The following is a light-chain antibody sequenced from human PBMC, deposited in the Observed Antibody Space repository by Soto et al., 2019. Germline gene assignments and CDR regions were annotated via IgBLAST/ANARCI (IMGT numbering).Light chain of an antibody. CDR2: GAS. Sequence: EIVMTQSPDTLSLSPGERATLSCRASQSVASRNLAWYQQKSGQAPRLLIYGASSRAIHTPDRFSGSGSGTDFTLTISGLEPEDFAVYYCQHFGNSLWTFGQGTKVDI. J-gene: IGKJ1*01. CDR1: QSVASRN. V-gene: IGKV3-20*01. CDR3: QHFGNSLWT.